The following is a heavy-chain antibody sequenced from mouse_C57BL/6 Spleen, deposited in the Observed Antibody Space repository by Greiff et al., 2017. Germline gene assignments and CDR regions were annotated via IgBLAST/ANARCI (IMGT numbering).Heavy chain of an antibody. CDR2: ISYDGSN. V-gene: IGHV3-6*01. D-gene: IGHD2-3*01. CDR3: AREEPNDGYYV. CDR1: GYSITSGYY. Sequence: ESGPGLVKPSQSLSLTCSVTGYSITSGYYWNWIRQFPGNKLEWMGYISYDGSNNYNPSLKNRISITRDTSKNQFFLKLNSVTTEDTATYYCAREEPNDGYYVGGQGTSVTVSS. J-gene: IGHJ4*01.